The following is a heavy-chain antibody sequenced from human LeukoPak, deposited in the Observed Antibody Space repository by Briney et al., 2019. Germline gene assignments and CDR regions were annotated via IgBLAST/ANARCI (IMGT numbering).Heavy chain of an antibody. CDR1: GFTFSDNY. J-gene: IGHJ3*02. Sequence: PGGSLRLSCAASGFTFSDNYMTWIRQAPGKGLEWVSYISNSGSTIYYADSVKGRFTTSTDNAKNSLYLQMNSLRAEDTAVYYCAKDRVPRQRDALHMWGQGTMVTVSS. CDR3: AKDRVPRQRDALHM. D-gene: IGHD6-25*01. CDR2: ISNSGSTI. V-gene: IGHV3-11*01.